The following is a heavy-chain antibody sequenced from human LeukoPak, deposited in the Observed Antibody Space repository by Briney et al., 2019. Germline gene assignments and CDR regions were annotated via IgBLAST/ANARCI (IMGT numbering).Heavy chain of an antibody. V-gene: IGHV4-39*01. D-gene: IGHD3-22*01. J-gene: IGHJ5*02. CDR2: IYYSGST. Sequence: PSETLSLTCTVSGGSISSSSYYWGWIRQPPGKGLEWIGSIYYSGSTYYNPSLKSRVTISVDTSKNQFSLKLSSVTAADTAVYYCARGQDYYDSSGYYYWVDPWGQGTLVTVSS. CDR3: ARGQDYYDSSGYYYWVDP. CDR1: GGSISSSSYY.